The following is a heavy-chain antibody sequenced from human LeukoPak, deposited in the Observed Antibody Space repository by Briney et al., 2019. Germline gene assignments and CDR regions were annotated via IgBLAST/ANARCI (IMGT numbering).Heavy chain of an antibody. Sequence: KPSETLSLTCAVYGGSFSGYYWSWIRQPPGKGLEWIGEINHSGSTNYNPSLKSRVTISVDTSKNQFSLKLSSVTAADTAVYYCARMGGYGRWLLPGAVGYWGQGTLVTVSS. CDR1: GGSFSGYY. V-gene: IGHV4-34*01. J-gene: IGHJ4*02. CDR3: ARMGGYGRWLLPGAVGY. CDR2: INHSGST. D-gene: IGHD5-12*01.